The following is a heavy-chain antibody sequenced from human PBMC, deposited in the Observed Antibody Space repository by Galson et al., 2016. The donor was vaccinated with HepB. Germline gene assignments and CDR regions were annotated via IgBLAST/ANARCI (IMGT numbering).Heavy chain of an antibody. CDR3: AKDREDSGDYAFDS. D-gene: IGHD4-17*01. V-gene: IGHV3-23*01. Sequence: SLRLSCAATGFTFSNYVMSWVRQAPGKGLVWVAGIGRAGDGISYAGSVKGRFTISRDNSKNTLFLQMNSLRVEDTAVYYCAKDREDSGDYAFDSWGQGTLVTVSS. J-gene: IGHJ4*02. CDR2: IGRAGDGI. CDR1: GFTFSNYV.